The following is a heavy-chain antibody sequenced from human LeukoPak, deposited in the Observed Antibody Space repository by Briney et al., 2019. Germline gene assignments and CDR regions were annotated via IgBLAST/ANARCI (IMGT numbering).Heavy chain of an antibody. Sequence: SVKVSCKASGGTFSSYAISWVRQAPGQGLEWMGGIIPIFGTANYAQKFQGRVTITADESTSTAYMELSSLRSEDAAVYYCARGTTVTNPYLGYWGQGTLVTVSS. CDR2: IIPIFGTA. CDR3: ARGTTVTNPYLGY. V-gene: IGHV1-69*01. CDR1: GGTFSSYA. D-gene: IGHD4-17*01. J-gene: IGHJ4*02.